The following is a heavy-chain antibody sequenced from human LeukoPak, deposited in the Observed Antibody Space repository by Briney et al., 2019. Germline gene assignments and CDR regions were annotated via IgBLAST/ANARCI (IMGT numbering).Heavy chain of an antibody. CDR2: IKSKSDGGTI. CDR3: TPGRKDGW. CDR1: GFTFSDAW. D-gene: IGHD2-15*01. Sequence: GGSLRLSCVGSGFTFSDAWMSWVRQAPGKGLEWVGRIKSKSDGGTIDYAAPVKGRFTISRDDSRNTLYLQMNSLKTEDTAVDYGTPGRKDGWWGQGPLVTAS. V-gene: IGHV3-15*01. J-gene: IGHJ4*02.